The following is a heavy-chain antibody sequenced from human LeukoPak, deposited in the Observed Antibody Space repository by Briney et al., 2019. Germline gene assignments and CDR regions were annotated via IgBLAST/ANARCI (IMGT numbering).Heavy chain of an antibody. CDR1: GFSISSGYY. V-gene: IGHV4-38-2*02. CDR2: IYHSGYT. CDR3: ARDMNPTHYFDY. D-gene: IGHD2-15*01. J-gene: IGHJ4*02. Sequence: PSETLSLTCNVSGFSISSGYYWGWIRQAPGKGLEWIGSIYHSGYTHYNPSLKGRVTISVDTSKNDFSLKLSSVAAADTAIYYCARDMNPTHYFDYWGQGTLVTVSP.